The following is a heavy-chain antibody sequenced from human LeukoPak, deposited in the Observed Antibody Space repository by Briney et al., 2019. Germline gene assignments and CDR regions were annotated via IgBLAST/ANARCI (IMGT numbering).Heavy chain of an antibody. V-gene: IGHV3-30*02. CDR1: GFTFSSYG. CDR3: ARVLYYEFWSGYFKDDGNWFDP. D-gene: IGHD3-3*01. CDR2: IRYDGSNK. Sequence: GGSLRLSCAASGFTFSSYGMHWVRQAPGKGLEWVAFIRYDGSNKYYADSVKGRFTISRDNSKNTLYLQMNSLRAEDTAVYYCARVLYYEFWSGYFKDDGNWFDPWGQGTLVTVSS. J-gene: IGHJ5*02.